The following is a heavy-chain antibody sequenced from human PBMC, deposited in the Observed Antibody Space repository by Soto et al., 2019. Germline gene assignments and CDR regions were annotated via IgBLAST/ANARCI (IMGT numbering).Heavy chain of an antibody. CDR1: GFTFSTYA. Sequence: VQLLDSGGGLVQPGGSLRLSCAASGFTFSTYAMSWVRQAPGKGLEWVSAISDSGASTYYTDSVRGRFTISRDNSKNTVYLQMNSLRAEDTAVYYCARAIGATRAYDYWGQGALVTVSS. CDR3: ARAIGATRAYDY. V-gene: IGHV3-23*01. J-gene: IGHJ4*02. D-gene: IGHD1-26*01. CDR2: ISDSGAST.